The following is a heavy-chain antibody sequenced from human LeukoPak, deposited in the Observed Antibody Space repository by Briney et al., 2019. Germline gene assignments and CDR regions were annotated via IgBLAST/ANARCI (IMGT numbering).Heavy chain of an antibody. D-gene: IGHD4-11*01. CDR1: GFTCTKSA. CDR3: AAGLRGSTVTGKYYYYGIDV. CDR2: IVVGSGNT. Sequence: GASVKVSCKASGFTCTKSALHWVRQARGQRLEWIGWIVVGSGNTDYAQKLQERVVITWEMFTSTDYMELSSLRSEDTAVYYCAAGLRGSTVTGKYYYYGIDVWGQGTMVTVSS. J-gene: IGHJ6*02. V-gene: IGHV1-58*01.